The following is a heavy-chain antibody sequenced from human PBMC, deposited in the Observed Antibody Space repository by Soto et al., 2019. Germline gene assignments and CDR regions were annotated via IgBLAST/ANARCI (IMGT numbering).Heavy chain of an antibody. D-gene: IGHD4-17*01. CDR2: IYYSGST. J-gene: IGHJ5*02. Sequence: SETLSLTCTVSGGSISSYYWSWIRQPPGKGLEWIGYIYYSGSTNYNPSLKSRVTISVDTSKNQFSLKLSSVTAADTAVYYCARVLGDGDSQHNCIELWCPGILVTVFS. V-gene: IGHV4-59*01. CDR1: GGSISSYY. CDR3: ARVLGDGDSQHNCIEL.